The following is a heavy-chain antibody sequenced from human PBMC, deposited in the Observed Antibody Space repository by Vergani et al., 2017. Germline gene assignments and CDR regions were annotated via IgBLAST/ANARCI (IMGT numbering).Heavy chain of an antibody. CDR1: GYSFTSYW. J-gene: IGHJ4*02. V-gene: IGHV5-51*01. CDR2: IYPGDSDT. D-gene: IGHD1-26*01. CDR3: ARPRIVGATESVFFDY. Sequence: EVQLVQSGAEVKKPGESLKISCKGSGYSFTSYWIGWVRQTPGKGLEWMGIIYPGDSDTRYSPSFQGQVTISADKSISTAYLQWSSLKASDTAMYYCARPRIVGATESVFFDYWGQGTLVTVSS.